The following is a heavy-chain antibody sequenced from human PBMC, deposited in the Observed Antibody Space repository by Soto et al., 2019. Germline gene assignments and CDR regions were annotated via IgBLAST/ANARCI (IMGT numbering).Heavy chain of an antibody. Sequence: GGSLRLSCAASGFTFSSYAMSWVRQAPGKGLEWVSAISGSGGSTYYADSVKGRFTISRNNSKNTLYLQMNSLRAEDTAVYYCAKARKTYYDFWSGLIDAFDIWGQGTMVTV. D-gene: IGHD3-3*01. CDR3: AKARKTYYDFWSGLIDAFDI. CDR1: GFTFSSYA. CDR2: ISGSGGST. V-gene: IGHV3-23*01. J-gene: IGHJ3*02.